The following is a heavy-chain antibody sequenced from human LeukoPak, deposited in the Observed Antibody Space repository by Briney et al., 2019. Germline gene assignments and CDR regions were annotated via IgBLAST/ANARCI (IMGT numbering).Heavy chain of an antibody. Sequence: SETLSLTCTVSGGSISSYYWSWIRQPPGKGLEWIGYIYYSGSTNYNPSLKGRVTISVDTSKNQFSLKQSSVTAADTAVYYCARDRGDGSHYYYGMDVWGQGTTVTVSS. D-gene: IGHD3-10*01. V-gene: IGHV4-59*01. CDR3: ARDRGDGSHYYYGMDV. J-gene: IGHJ6*02. CDR2: IYYSGST. CDR1: GGSISSYY.